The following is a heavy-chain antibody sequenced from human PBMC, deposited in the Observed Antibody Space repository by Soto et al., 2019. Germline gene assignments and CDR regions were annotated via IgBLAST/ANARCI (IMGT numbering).Heavy chain of an antibody. Sequence: PGESLKISCKGSGYSFTSYWISWVRQMPGKGLEWMGRIDPSDSYTNYSPSFQGHVTISADKSISTAYLQWSSLKASDTAMYYCARHPVDTAMVPLDYYYYYGMDVWGQGTTVTVSS. J-gene: IGHJ6*02. V-gene: IGHV5-10-1*01. CDR3: ARHPVDTAMVPLDYYYYYGMDV. D-gene: IGHD5-18*01. CDR2: IDPSDSYT. CDR1: GYSFTSYW.